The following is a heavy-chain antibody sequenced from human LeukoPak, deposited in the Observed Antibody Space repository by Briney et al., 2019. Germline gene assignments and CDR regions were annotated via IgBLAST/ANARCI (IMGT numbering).Heavy chain of an antibody. D-gene: IGHD1-20*01. CDR1: GYTFTSYA. Sequence: ASVKVSCKASGYTFTSYAMHWVRQAPGQRLEWMGWINAGNGNTKYSQKFQGRVTITRDTSASTAYMELSSLRSEDTAVYYCARDLTDPYPSAYWGQGTLVTVSS. CDR2: INAGNGNT. J-gene: IGHJ4*02. CDR3: ARDLTDPYPSAY. V-gene: IGHV1-3*01.